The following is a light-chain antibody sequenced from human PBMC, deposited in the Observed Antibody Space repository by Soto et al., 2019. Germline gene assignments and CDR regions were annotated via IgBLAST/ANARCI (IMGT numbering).Light chain of an antibody. CDR1: SSDVGGYNY. V-gene: IGLV2-11*01. CDR3: CSYAGSYTWV. J-gene: IGLJ1*01. CDR2: DVS. Sequence: QSALTQPRSVSGSPGQSVTISCTGTSSDVGGYNYVSWYQQHPGKAPKLMIYDVSKRPSGVPDRFSGSKSGNTASLTISGLKAEYEADYYCCSYAGSYTWVFGTGTKLTVL.